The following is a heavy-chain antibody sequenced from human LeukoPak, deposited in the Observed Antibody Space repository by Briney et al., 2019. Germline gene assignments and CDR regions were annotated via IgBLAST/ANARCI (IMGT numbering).Heavy chain of an antibody. J-gene: IGHJ5*02. CDR1: GGTFSSYV. Sequence: EASVKLSCKASGGTFSSYVISWVRQAPGQGLEWMGGIIPIFGTANYAQKFQGRVTITTDESTSTAYMELSSLRSEDTAVYYCARVLTYDFWSGYQGSYNWFDPWGQGTLVTVSS. V-gene: IGHV1-69*05. CDR2: IIPIFGTA. D-gene: IGHD3-3*01. CDR3: ARVLTYDFWSGYQGSYNWFDP.